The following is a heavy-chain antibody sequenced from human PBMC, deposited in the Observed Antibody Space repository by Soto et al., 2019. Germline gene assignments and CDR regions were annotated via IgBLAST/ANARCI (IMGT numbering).Heavy chain of an antibody. V-gene: IGHV1-3*01. D-gene: IGHD2-2*01. J-gene: IGHJ6*02. CDR3: ARPPAVAPRSYSYGMDV. CDR2: INAGNGDT. Sequence: QVQLVQSGAEVKKPGASVKVSCKASGYTFSDYTIHWVRQAPGQRLEWMGWINAGNGDTKYPQNFQGRVTITRDTFASTVYMELSSLTSEDTAVYFCARPPAVAPRSYSYGMDVWGQGTTVTVSS. CDR1: GYTFSDYT.